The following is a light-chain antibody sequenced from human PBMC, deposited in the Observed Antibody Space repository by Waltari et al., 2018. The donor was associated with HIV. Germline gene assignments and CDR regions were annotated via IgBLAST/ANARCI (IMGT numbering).Light chain of an antibody. CDR1: VSNIVHTP. CDR3: GAWDDSLHGPL. Sequence: VLIQPPSASGTPGQRLAISRSGRVSNIVHTPVDWYQQLPGTAPKLLIYSNNQRPSGVPDRFSGSKSGTSGSLAISGLQSEDEADYYCGAWDDSLHGPLFGGGTKLTVL. V-gene: IGLV1-44*01. CDR2: SNN. J-gene: IGLJ2*01.